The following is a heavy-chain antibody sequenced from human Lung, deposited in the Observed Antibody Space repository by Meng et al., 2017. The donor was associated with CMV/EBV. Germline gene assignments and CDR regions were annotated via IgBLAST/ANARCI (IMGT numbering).Heavy chain of an antibody. D-gene: IGHD3-10*01. V-gene: IGHV3-74*03. J-gene: IGHJ6*02. CDR2: ISSDGSST. Sequence: GGSLRLXCAASGFSFRDYWMHWARHTPGKGLVWVSRISSDGSSTKYADSVKGRFTISRDNAKNTLYLQMNSLRDEDTALYYCVREKGVLDYFLGMDVWGQGTXVTVSS. CDR1: GFSFRDYW. CDR3: VREKGVLDYFLGMDV.